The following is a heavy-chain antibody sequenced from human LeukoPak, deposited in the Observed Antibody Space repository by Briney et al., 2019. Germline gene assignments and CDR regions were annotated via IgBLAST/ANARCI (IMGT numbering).Heavy chain of an antibody. CDR2: IYTSGST. J-gene: IGHJ6*03. V-gene: IGHV4-61*02. CDR1: GGSISSGSYY. D-gene: IGHD6-13*01. Sequence: PSETLSLTCTVSGGSISSGSYYWSWIRQPAGKGLEWIGRIYTSGSTKYNPSLKSRVTISVDTSKNQFSLKLSSVTAADTAVYYCARGRKRAAGMKYYYMDVWGKGTTVTVSS. CDR3: ARGRKRAAGMKYYYMDV.